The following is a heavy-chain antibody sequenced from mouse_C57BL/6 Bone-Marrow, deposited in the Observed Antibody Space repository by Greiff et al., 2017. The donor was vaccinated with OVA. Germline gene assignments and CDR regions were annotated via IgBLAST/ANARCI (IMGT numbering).Heavy chain of an antibody. V-gene: IGHV14-4*01. CDR3: TGWLPFAY. CDR2: IDPENGDT. J-gene: IGHJ3*01. D-gene: IGHD2-3*01. CDR1: GFNIKDDY. Sequence: GQLQQSGAELVRPGASVKLSCTASGFNIKDDYMHWVKQRPEQGLEWIGWIDPENGDTEYASKFQGKATITADTSSNTAYLQLSSLTSEDTAVYYCTGWLPFAYWGQGTLVTVSA.